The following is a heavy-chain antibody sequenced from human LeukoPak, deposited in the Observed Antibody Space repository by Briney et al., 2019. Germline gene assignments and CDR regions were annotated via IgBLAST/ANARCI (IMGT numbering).Heavy chain of an antibody. CDR3: ARLGVWFGEFKFDY. Sequence: SETLSLTCTVSGGSISTYYWSWIRQPPGKGLEWIGYIYYSGNTNYNPSLKSRVTISLDTSKNQFSLKLSSVTAADTAVYYCARLGVWFGEFKFDYWGQGTLVTVSS. CDR1: GGSISTYY. V-gene: IGHV4-59*08. CDR2: IYYSGNT. D-gene: IGHD3-10*01. J-gene: IGHJ4*02.